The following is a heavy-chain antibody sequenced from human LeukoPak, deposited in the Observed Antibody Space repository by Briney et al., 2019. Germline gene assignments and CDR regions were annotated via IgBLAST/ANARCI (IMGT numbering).Heavy chain of an antibody. CDR2: ISYDGSNK. CDR3: ARDTGLTTVTTLLDY. D-gene: IGHD4-17*01. CDR1: GFTFSSYG. Sequence: GGSLRLSCAASGFTFSSYGMHWVRQAPGKGLDWVAVISYDGSNKYYADSVKGRFTISRDNSKNTLYLQMNSLRAEDTAVYYCARDTGLTTVTTLLDYWGQGTLVTVSS. J-gene: IGHJ4*02. V-gene: IGHV3-30*03.